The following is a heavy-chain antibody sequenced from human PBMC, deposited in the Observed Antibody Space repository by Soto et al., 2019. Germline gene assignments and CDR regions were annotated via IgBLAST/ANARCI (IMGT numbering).Heavy chain of an antibody. CDR3: TSVLGQQLVPFDY. CDR1: GFTFSNAW. Sequence: EVQLMESGGGLVKPGGSLRLSCAASGFTFSNAWMSWVRQAPGKGLEWVGRIKSQANGGTTDYAAPVKGRFSISRDDSVDTLYLQMNSLKTEDTAVYYCTSVLGQQLVPFDYWGQGTLVTVSS. D-gene: IGHD6-13*01. V-gene: IGHV3-15*01. J-gene: IGHJ4*02. CDR2: IKSQANGGTT.